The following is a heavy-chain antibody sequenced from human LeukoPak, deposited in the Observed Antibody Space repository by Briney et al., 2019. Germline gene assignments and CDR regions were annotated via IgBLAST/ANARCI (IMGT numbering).Heavy chain of an antibody. CDR1: GFTFSSYA. D-gene: IGHD6-13*01. Sequence: GGSLRLSCAASGFTFSSYAMSWVRQAPGKGLEWVSAISGSGGSTYYADSVKGRFTISRDNSKNTLYLQMNSLRAEDTAVYYCAKDYSSSWYRYYYGMDVWGQGTTVTVSS. CDR3: AKDYSSSWYRYYYGMDV. V-gene: IGHV3-23*01. J-gene: IGHJ6*02. CDR2: ISGSGGST.